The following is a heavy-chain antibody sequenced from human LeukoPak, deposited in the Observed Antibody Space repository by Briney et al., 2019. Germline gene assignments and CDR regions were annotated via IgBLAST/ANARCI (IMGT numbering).Heavy chain of an antibody. J-gene: IGHJ3*02. CDR3: ARAGSSGWYWDAFDI. Sequence: PGESLKISCKGSGYSFTSYWIGWVRQMPGKGLEWMGIIYPGDSDTRYSPSFQGQVTISVDKSISTAYLQWSSLKASDTAMYYCARAGSSGWYWDAFDIWGQGTMVTVSS. CDR1: GYSFTSYW. V-gene: IGHV5-51*01. CDR2: IYPGDSDT. D-gene: IGHD6-19*01.